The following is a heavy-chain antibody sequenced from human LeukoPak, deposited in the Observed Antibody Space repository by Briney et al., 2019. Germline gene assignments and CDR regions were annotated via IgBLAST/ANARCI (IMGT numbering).Heavy chain of an antibody. J-gene: IGHJ5*02. V-gene: IGHV4-34*01. CDR3: ARLEIVVVPAAMQVYNWFDP. D-gene: IGHD2-2*01. Sequence: SETLSLTCAVYGGSFSGYYWSWIRQPPGKGLEWIGEINHSGSTNYNPSLKSRVTISVDTSKNQFSLKLSSVTAADTAVYYCARLEIVVVPAAMQVYNWFDPWGQGTLVTVSS. CDR2: INHSGST. CDR1: GGSFSGYY.